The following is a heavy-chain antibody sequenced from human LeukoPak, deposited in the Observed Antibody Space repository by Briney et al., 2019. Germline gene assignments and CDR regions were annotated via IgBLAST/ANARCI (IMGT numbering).Heavy chain of an antibody. V-gene: IGHV3-33*01. CDR1: GFTFSIYG. D-gene: IGHD5-18*01. CDR2: IWYDGTNK. J-gene: IGHJ4*02. CDR3: AREYTTGGYSYGLDY. Sequence: QAGGSLRLSCAASGFTFSIYGMHWVRQAPGKGLEWVAVIWYDGTNKYYADSVKGRFTISRDNSKNTQYLQMNSLRAEDTALYYCAREYTTGGYSYGLDYWGQGTLVTVSS.